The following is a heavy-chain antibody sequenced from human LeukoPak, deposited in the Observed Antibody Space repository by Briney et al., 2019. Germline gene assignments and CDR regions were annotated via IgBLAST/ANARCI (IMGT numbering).Heavy chain of an antibody. CDR2: ISAYNGNT. CDR3: ARDFGVTMIVVASREFDY. V-gene: IGHV1-18*01. CDR1: GYTSTSYG. Sequence: ASVKVSCKASGYTSTSYGISWVRQAPGQGLEWMGWISAYNGNTNYAQKLQGRVTMTTDTSTSTAYMELRSLRSDDTAVYYCARDFGVTMIVVASREFDYWGQGTLVTVSS. J-gene: IGHJ4*02. D-gene: IGHD3-22*01.